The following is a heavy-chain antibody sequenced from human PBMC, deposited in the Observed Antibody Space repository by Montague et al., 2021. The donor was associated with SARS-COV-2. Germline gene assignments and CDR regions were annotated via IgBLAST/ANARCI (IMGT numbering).Heavy chain of an antibody. CDR3: ARDHLNRRGAEGFLTIFGVVTSNYFDY. Sequence: SLRLSCAASGFTFSSYAMHWVHQAPGKGLEWVAVISYDGSNKYYADSVKGRFTISRDNSKNTLYLQMNSLRAEDTAVYYCARDHLNRRGAEGFLTIFGVVTSNYFDYWGQGTLVTVSS. CDR2: ISYDGSNK. J-gene: IGHJ4*02. V-gene: IGHV3-30*04. D-gene: IGHD3-3*01. CDR1: GFTFSSYA.